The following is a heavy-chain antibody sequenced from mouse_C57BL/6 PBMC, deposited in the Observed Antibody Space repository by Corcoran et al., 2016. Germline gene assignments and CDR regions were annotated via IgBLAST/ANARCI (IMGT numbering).Heavy chain of an antibody. D-gene: IGHD1-1*01. CDR1: GYTFTSYG. CDR2: IYPRSGNT. V-gene: IGHV1-81*01. J-gene: IGHJ2*01. CDR3: AGSSYGFDY. Sequence: QVQLQQSGAELARPGASVKLSCKASGYTFTSYGISWVKQRTGQGLEWIGEIYPRSGNTYYNEKFKDKATLTADKSSSTAYMELRSLTSEDSAVYFCAGSSYGFDYWGQGTTLTVSS.